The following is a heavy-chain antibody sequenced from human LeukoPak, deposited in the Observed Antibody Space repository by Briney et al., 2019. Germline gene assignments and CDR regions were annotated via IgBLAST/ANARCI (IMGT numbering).Heavy chain of an antibody. D-gene: IGHD1-26*01. J-gene: IGHJ4*02. CDR3: AREFAGSASGAGY. V-gene: IGHV3-21*01. Sequence: PGGSLRLSCAASGFTFSSYSMNWVRQAPGKELEWVSSMSVSSGLIYYADSVKGRFTISRDNAKSSLYLQMNRLRVEDTALYYCAREFAGSASGAGYWGQGTLVTASS. CDR1: GFTFSSYS. CDR2: MSVSSGLI.